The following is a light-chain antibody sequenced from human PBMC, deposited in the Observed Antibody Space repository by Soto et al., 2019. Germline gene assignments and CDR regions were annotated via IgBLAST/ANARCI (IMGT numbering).Light chain of an antibody. Sequence: EIVLTQSPASLSLSPGERATLSCRASQSVSSHLAWFQQRPGQAPRLLIYGASNMATGIPARFGGSGSGTNFTLTISSLEPEDFAVYYCQQRSNWPPVLTFGGGTKVEIK. CDR1: QSVSSH. J-gene: IGKJ4*01. CDR3: QQRSNWPPVLT. CDR2: GAS. V-gene: IGKV3-11*01.